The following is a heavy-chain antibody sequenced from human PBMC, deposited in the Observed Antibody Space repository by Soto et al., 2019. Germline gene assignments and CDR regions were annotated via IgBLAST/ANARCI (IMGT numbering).Heavy chain of an antibody. CDR1: GGSISSAHY. Sequence: QVQLQESGPGLVKPSGTLSLTCAVSGGSISSAHYWSWLRQPPGKGLEWIGEIYHTGSTNYNPSLKSRVTLSVDKSKNQFSLKLTSVNAADTAVYYCARHSGWRFDYWGQGTLVTVSS. CDR2: IYHTGST. J-gene: IGHJ4*02. V-gene: IGHV4-4*02. D-gene: IGHD6-19*01. CDR3: ARHSGWRFDY.